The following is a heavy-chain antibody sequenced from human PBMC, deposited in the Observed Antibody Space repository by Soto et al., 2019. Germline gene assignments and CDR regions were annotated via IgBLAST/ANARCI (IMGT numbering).Heavy chain of an antibody. Sequence: PGGSLRLSCAASGFAFSCYPMDWVRQAPGKGLEWVSSISSGGSYTYYTDSVKGRFTVSRDNAKKSLFLEMNSLRAEDTAVYFCARSPSTSVPDYWGQGTLVTVSS. V-gene: IGHV3-21*01. D-gene: IGHD1-1*01. CDR2: ISSGGSYT. CDR3: ARSPSTSVPDY. CDR1: GFAFSCYP. J-gene: IGHJ4*02.